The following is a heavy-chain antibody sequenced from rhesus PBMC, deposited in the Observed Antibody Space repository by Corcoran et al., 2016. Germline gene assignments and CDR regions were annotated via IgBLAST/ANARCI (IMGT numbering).Heavy chain of an antibody. CDR3: ARQYSNYPYFDY. J-gene: IGHJ4*01. V-gene: IGHV4-169*01. Sequence: QLQLQESGPGLVKPSETLSVTCAVSGGSISSSYWSWIRQAPGKGLEWIGYIDVSGSSTNYNPSLTSRVTLSVDTSKNQLSLKLSSVTAADTAVYYCARQYSNYPYFDYWGQGVLVTVSS. CDR2: IDVSGSST. D-gene: IGHD4-23*01. CDR1: GGSISSSY.